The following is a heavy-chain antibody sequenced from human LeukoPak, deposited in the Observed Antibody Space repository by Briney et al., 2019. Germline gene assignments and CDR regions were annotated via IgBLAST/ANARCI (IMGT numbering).Heavy chain of an antibody. Sequence: PSETLSLTCTVSGDSIRSTSHYWGWVRQPPGKGLEWVGSIYYSGSTYYNPSLESRVTISSDTSKNQFSLRLSSVTAADTAVYYCARAIAVSDIVDYWGQGTLVTVSS. CDR1: GDSIRSTSHY. D-gene: IGHD6-19*01. V-gene: IGHV4-39*07. CDR2: IYYSGST. CDR3: ARAIAVSDIVDY. J-gene: IGHJ4*02.